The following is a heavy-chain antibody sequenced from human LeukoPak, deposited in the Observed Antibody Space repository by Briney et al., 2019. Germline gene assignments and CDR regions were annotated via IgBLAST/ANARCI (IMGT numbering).Heavy chain of an antibody. CDR1: AFTFSSYG. J-gene: IGHJ4*02. V-gene: IGHV3-48*04. Sequence: GGSLRLSCAASAFTFSSYGMTWVRQAPGKGQDWVSYISSSSSTIYYADSVKGRFTISRDNAKNSLYLQMNSLRAEDTAVYYCASDPGSSGYLGDGGYFDYWGQGTLVTVSS. CDR3: ASDPGSSGYLGDGGYFDY. CDR2: ISSSSSTI. D-gene: IGHD3-22*01.